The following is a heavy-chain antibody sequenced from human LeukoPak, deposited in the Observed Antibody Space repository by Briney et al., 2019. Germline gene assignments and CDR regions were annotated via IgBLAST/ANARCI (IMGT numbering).Heavy chain of an antibody. J-gene: IGHJ4*02. CDR2: IGARGTYT. CDR3: AQDFWAITGY. D-gene: IGHD3-16*01. Sequence: PGGSLRLSCAASGFSFSNYGMSWARQAPGKGLEWVSAIGARGTYTKYADSVKGRFTISRDDSKNTLLLQMNSLRAEDTAVYYCAQDFWAITGYWGQGTLVTVFS. CDR1: GFSFSNYG. V-gene: IGHV3-23*01.